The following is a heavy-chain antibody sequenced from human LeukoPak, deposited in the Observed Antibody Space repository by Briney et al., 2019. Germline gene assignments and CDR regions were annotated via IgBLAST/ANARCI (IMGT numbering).Heavy chain of an antibody. Sequence: GGSLRLSCAASGFTFDDYAMHWVRQAPGKGLEWVSLISGDGGSTYYADSVEGRFTISRDNSKNSLYLQMNSLRTEDTALYYCAKEGYSYGQFDYWGQGTLVTVSS. CDR2: ISGDGGST. J-gene: IGHJ4*02. D-gene: IGHD5-18*01. V-gene: IGHV3-43*02. CDR3: AKEGYSYGQFDY. CDR1: GFTFDDYA.